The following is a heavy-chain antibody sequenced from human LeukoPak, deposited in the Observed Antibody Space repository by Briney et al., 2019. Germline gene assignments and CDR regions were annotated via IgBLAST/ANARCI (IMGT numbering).Heavy chain of an antibody. CDR2: ISSSSSYT. D-gene: IGHD6-13*01. Sequence: GGSLRLSCAASGFTFSDYYMSWIRQAPGKGLEWVSCISSSSSYTNYADSVKGRFTISRDNAKNSLYLQMNSLRAEDTAVYYCARGIAAAGGMDVWGKGTTVTVSS. J-gene: IGHJ6*04. V-gene: IGHV3-11*06. CDR3: ARGIAAAGGMDV. CDR1: GFTFSDYY.